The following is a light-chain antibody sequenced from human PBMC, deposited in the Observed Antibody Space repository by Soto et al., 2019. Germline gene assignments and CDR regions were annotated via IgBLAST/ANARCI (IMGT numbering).Light chain of an antibody. Sequence: EIVLMRSPDTLSLSPGERATLSCRASETISSHYIAWYQQKPGQAPRLLIFGASTRATGIPDRFSGSWSGTDFTLTISRLEPEDFAVYYCQNFGDSPFTFGPGT. V-gene: IGKV3-20*01. CDR1: ETISSHY. CDR3: QNFGDSPFT. J-gene: IGKJ3*01. CDR2: GAS.